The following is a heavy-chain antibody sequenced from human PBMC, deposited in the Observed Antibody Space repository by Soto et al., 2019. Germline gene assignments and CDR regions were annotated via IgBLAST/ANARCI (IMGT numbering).Heavy chain of an antibody. D-gene: IGHD2-15*01. J-gene: IGHJ3*02. CDR3: ATGYCSGGSCFLEDAFDI. CDR1: GGTFSGYT. V-gene: IGHV1-69*02. CDR2: IIPILGMS. Sequence: QVQLVQSGAEVKKPGSSVKVSCKSSGGTFSGYTFSWVRQAPGQGLEWIGRIIPILGMSNYAQKFQGRVTVTADKSTSTASMELGSLTSEDTAVYYCATGYCSGGSCFLEDAFDIWGQGTMVTVSS.